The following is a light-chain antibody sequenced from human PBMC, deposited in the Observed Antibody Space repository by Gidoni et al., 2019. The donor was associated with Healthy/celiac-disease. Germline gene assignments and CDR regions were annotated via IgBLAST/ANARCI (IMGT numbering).Light chain of an antibody. CDR1: QSVSSY. J-gene: IGKJ4*01. CDR3: QQRSNWPLT. V-gene: IGKV3-11*01. CDR2: DAS. Sequence: EIVFTQSPATLSLSPGERATLSCRASQSVSSYLAWYQQTPGQAPRLLIYDASNRATGIPARFSGSGSGTDFTLTISSLEPEDFAVYYCQQRSNWPLTFGGGTKVEIK.